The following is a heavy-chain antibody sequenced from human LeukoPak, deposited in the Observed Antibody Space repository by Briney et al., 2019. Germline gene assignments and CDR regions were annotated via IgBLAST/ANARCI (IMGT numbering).Heavy chain of an antibody. Sequence: GGSLRLSCAASGFTFSSYSMNWVRQAPGKGLEWVSHISSSSSTIYYADSVKGRFTISRDNAKNSLYLQMNSLRAEDTAVYYCASGRYYYGMDVWGQGTTVTVSS. CDR1: GFTFSSYS. V-gene: IGHV3-48*01. J-gene: IGHJ6*02. CDR3: ASGRYYYGMDV. CDR2: ISSSSSTI.